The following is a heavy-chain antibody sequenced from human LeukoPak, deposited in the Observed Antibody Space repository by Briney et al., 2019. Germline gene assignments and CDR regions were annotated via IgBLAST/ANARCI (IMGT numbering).Heavy chain of an antibody. Sequence: GGSLRLSCAASGSTVSTNYMTWVRQAPGKGLEWVSVLFRGGSTYYADSVKGRFTISRDDSKNTLYLQMNSLRAEDTAVYYCARGHDTSGYYYPPTWFDPWGQGTLVTVSP. D-gene: IGHD3-22*01. CDR1: GSTVSTNY. CDR3: ARGHDTSGYYYPPTWFDP. CDR2: LFRGGST. V-gene: IGHV3-53*01. J-gene: IGHJ5*02.